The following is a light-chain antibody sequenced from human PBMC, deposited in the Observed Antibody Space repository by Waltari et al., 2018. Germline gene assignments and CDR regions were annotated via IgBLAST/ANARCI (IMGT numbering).Light chain of an antibody. J-gene: IGLJ3*02. Sequence: QSVLSQQPSASGTPGQTVTISCSGSRSNIGGNYLYWYQRLPGTAPKLLIYTSNQRPSGVPDRFSGSKSGTSASLAISGLRSEDEADYYCASWDDSLSGWVFGGGTKLTVL. CDR1: RSNIGGNY. CDR2: TSN. V-gene: IGLV1-47*01. CDR3: ASWDDSLSGWV.